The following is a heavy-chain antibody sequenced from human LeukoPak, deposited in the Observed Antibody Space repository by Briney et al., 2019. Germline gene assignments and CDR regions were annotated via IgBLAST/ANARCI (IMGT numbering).Heavy chain of an antibody. CDR3: ARRGSSWYLGNNWFDP. CDR1: GGSISSGGYS. V-gene: IGHV4-30-2*01. Sequence: SETLSLTCAVSGGSISSGGYSWSWIRQPPGKGLEWIGYIYHSGSTYYNPSLKSRVTISVDRSKNQFSLKLSSVTAADTAVYYCARRGSSWYLGNNWFDPWGQGTLVTVSS. D-gene: IGHD6-13*01. CDR2: IYHSGST. J-gene: IGHJ5*02.